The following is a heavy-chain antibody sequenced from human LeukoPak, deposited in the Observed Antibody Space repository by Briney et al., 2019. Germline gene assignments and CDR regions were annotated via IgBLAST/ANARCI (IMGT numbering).Heavy chain of an antibody. D-gene: IGHD3-22*01. Sequence: PGGSLRLSCAASGFTFSSYEMNWVRQAPGKGLEWVSYISSSGSTIYYADSVKGRFTISRDNAKNSLYLQMNSLRAEDTAVYYCARASTYDSSGYPYYFDYWGQGTLVTVSS. CDR1: GFTFSSYE. J-gene: IGHJ4*02. CDR3: ARASTYDSSGYPYYFDY. CDR2: ISSSGSTI. V-gene: IGHV3-48*03.